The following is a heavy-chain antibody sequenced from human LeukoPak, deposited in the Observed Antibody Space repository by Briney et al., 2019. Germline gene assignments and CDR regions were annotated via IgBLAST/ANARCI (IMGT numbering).Heavy chain of an antibody. CDR1: DYTFTSYG. J-gene: IGHJ4*02. CDR3: ARGWIEMPTVYFDY. V-gene: IGHV1-18*01. CDR2: ISTYNGDT. Sequence: ASVKVSCKASDYTFTSYGISWVRQAPRQGLEWMGWISTYNGDTKYTQKLQGRVTMTADTSTRTAYMELRSLRSDDTAAYYCARGWIEMPTVYFDYWGQGTLVSVFS. D-gene: IGHD5-24*01.